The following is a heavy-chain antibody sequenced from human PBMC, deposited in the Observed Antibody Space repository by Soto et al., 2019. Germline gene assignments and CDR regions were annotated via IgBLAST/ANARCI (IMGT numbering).Heavy chain of an antibody. D-gene: IGHD5-12*01. V-gene: IGHV4-4*02. Sequence: XETLSLTCAVSVVSISSSNWWSWVRQPPGKGLEWIGEIYHSGSTNYNPSLKSRVTISVDKSKNQFSLKLSSVTAADTAVYYCARKRGGGVPTYYFHYWGQGTLVTGSS. CDR3: ARKRGGGVPTYYFHY. CDR2: IYHSGST. CDR1: VVSISSSNW. J-gene: IGHJ4*02.